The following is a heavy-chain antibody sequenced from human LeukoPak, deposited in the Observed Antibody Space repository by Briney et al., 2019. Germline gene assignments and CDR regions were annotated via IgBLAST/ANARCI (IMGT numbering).Heavy chain of an antibody. Sequence: PGGSLRLSCAASGLTVSSNYMSWVRQAPGKGLEWVSVIYSGGSTYYADSVKGRFTISRDNSKNTLYLQMNSLRAEDTAVYYCARGRGSYYPLGYWGQGTLVTVSS. CDR2: IYSGGST. V-gene: IGHV3-53*01. J-gene: IGHJ4*02. D-gene: IGHD1-26*01. CDR1: GLTVSSNY. CDR3: ARGRGSYYPLGY.